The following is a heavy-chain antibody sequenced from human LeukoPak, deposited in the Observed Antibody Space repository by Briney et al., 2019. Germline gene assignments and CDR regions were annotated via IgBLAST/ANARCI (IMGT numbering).Heavy chain of an antibody. J-gene: IGHJ5*02. CDR3: ARDGGPRSWFGP. D-gene: IGHD3-10*01. Sequence: GGSLRLSCVASGFTFSNYYMSWLRQVPGKGLEGVSYINSPGTTRLYADSVKGRFTISRDNAKNSLYLQMNSLRAEDTAIYYCARDGGPRSWFGPWGQGTLVTVSS. V-gene: IGHV3-11*01. CDR1: GFTFSNYY. CDR2: INSPGTTR.